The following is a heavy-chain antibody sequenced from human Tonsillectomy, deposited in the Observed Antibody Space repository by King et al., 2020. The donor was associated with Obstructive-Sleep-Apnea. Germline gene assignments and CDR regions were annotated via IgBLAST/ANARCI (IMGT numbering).Heavy chain of an antibody. J-gene: IGHJ4*02. CDR2: IYLVDSDT. CDR3: ARQSALIRGVGSFDY. CDR1: GYSFTSYW. V-gene: IGHV5-51*01. D-gene: IGHD3-10*01. Sequence: VQLVESGAEVKKPGESRKISCKGFGYSFTSYWIGWGRQMPGKGRGGGGIIYLVDSDTRYAPSFQGQVTISADKSISTAYLQWSSLKASDTAMYYCARQSALIRGVGSFDYWGQGTLVTVSS.